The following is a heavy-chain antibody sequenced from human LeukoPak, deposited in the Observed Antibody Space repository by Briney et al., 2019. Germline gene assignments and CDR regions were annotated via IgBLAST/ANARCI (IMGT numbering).Heavy chain of an antibody. Sequence: PGGSLRLSCAASGFTVSSNYMSWVRQVPGKGLEWVSFIYSGGSTYYADSVKGRFTISRDNSKNTLYLQVNSLRAEDTAVYYCARSSGGYDSSGYYHYYFDYWGQGTLVTVSS. CDR1: GFTVSSNY. J-gene: IGHJ4*02. D-gene: IGHD3-22*01. V-gene: IGHV3-66*01. CDR3: ARSSGGYDSSGYYHYYFDY. CDR2: IYSGGST.